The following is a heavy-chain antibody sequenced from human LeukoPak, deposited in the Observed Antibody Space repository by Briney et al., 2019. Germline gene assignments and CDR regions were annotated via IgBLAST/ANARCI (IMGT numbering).Heavy chain of an antibody. V-gene: IGHV4-4*02. CDR1: GFTFSSYA. CDR3: ARDLRIGAAGNTYDY. D-gene: IGHD6-13*01. CDR2: IYHSGST. J-gene: IGHJ4*02. Sequence: GSLRLSCAASGFTFSSYAMHWVRQPPGKGLEWIGEIYHSGSTNYNPSLKNRVTISVDKSKNQFSLKLSSVTAADTAVYYCARDLRIGAAGNTYDYWGQGTLVTVSS.